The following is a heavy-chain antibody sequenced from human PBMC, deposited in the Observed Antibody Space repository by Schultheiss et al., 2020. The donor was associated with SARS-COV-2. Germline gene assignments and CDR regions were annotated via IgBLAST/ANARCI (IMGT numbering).Heavy chain of an antibody. CDR1: GYTFTSHY. CDR3: ARATMIVVVITIYYYYYGMDV. J-gene: IGHJ6*02. V-gene: IGHV1-46*01. Sequence: ASVKVSCKASGYTFTSHYMHWVRQAPGQGLEWMGGIIPIFGTANYAQKFQGRVTMTTDTSTSTAYMELSSLRSEDTAVYYCARATMIVVVITIYYYYYGMDVWGQGTTVTVSS. CDR2: IIPIFGTA. D-gene: IGHD3-22*01.